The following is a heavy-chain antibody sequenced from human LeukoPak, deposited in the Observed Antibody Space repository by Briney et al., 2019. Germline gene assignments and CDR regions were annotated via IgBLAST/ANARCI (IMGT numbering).Heavy chain of an antibody. V-gene: IGHV3-11*01. CDR2: ISSSASTI. CDR3: AKATGTLGN. D-gene: IGHD1-1*01. J-gene: IGHJ4*02. CDR1: GFTFNDYY. Sequence: GGSLRLSCAASGFTFNDYYMIWIRQAPGKGLEWVSYISSSASTIYYADSVKGRFTISRDNSKNTLYLQMNSLTAEDTAIYYCAKATGTLGNWGQGILVTVSS.